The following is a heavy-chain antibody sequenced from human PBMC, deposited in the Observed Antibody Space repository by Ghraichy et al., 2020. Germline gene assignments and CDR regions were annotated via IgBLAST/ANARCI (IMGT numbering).Heavy chain of an antibody. J-gene: IGHJ3*02. CDR3: ARDWYSSRRDAFDI. CDR2: IYYSGST. V-gene: IGHV4-59*01. CDR1: GGSISSYY. Sequence: GSLSLTCTVSGGSISSYYWSWIRQPPGKGLEWIGYIYYSGSTNYNPSLKSRVTISVDTSKNQFSLKLSSVTAADTAVYYCARDWYSSRRDAFDIWGQGTMVTVSS. D-gene: IGHD6-19*01.